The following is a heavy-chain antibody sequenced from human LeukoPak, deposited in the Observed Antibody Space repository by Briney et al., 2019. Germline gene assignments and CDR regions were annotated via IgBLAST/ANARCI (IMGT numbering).Heavy chain of an antibody. CDR2: ISGSGGST. CDR1: GFSFSNFG. J-gene: IGHJ4*02. CDR3: AKDAAGTVVAHFDS. V-gene: IGHV3-23*01. D-gene: IGHD3-22*01. Sequence: GGSLRLSCAASGFSFSNFGVSWVRQAPGKGLEWVSAISGSGGSTYYADSVKGRFTISRDNSMNTLFLQMNSLRAEDTAVYYCAKDAAGTVVAHFDSWGQGTLVTVSS.